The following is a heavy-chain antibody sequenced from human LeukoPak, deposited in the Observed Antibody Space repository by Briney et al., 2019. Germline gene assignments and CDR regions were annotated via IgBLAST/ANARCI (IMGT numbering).Heavy chain of an antibody. CDR3: ARGPYCSSTSCYLGSFDY. Sequence: ASVKVSCKASGGTFSSYAISWVRQATGQGLEWMGWMNPNSGNTGYAQKFQGRVTMTRNTSISTAYMELSSLRSEDTAVYYCARGPYCSSTSCYLGSFDYWGQGTLVTVSS. D-gene: IGHD2-2*01. CDR2: MNPNSGNT. V-gene: IGHV1-8*02. CDR1: GGTFSSYA. J-gene: IGHJ4*02.